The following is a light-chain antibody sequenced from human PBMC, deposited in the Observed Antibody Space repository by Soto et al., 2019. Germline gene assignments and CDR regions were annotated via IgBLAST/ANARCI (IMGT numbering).Light chain of an antibody. J-gene: IGKJ5*01. V-gene: IGKV1-39*01. Sequence: DIQMTQSPCSLSASVGGRVPITCRASQSISSYLNWYQQKPGKAPKLLIYAASSLQSGVPSRFSGSGSGTDLTLTISSLQPEDFATYYCQQSYSTITFGQGTRLEIK. CDR1: QSISSY. CDR3: QQSYSTIT. CDR2: AAS.